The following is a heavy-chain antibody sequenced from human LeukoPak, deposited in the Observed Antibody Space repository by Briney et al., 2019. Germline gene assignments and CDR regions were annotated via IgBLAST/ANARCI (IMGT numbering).Heavy chain of an antibody. D-gene: IGHD2/OR15-2a*01. J-gene: IGHJ4*02. CDR2: IYYSGTT. Sequence: SETVSLTCIVSGGSISSSSYNWGWIRQPPGKGLEWIGSIYYSGTTYYNPSLKSRLTISVDTSKSQFSLNLSSVTAADTAVYYCARHDRIIASPLVWGQGILVTVSS. CDR1: GGSISSSSYN. V-gene: IGHV4-39*01. CDR3: ARHDRIIASPLV.